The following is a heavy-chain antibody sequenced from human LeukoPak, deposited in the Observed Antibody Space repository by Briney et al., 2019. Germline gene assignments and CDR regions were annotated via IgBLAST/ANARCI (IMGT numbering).Heavy chain of an antibody. V-gene: IGHV1-46*01. D-gene: IGHD2-15*01. CDR1: GYTFTSYY. CDR3: AREHCSGDRCQTSNDY. CDR2: INPNGGST. J-gene: IGHJ4*02. Sequence: GASVTVACKASGYTFTSYYMHWVGQAPGQGLEWMGIINPNGGSTSYEQNFQSRVTMTRDTSTSTVYMELSSLRSEDTAVYYCAREHCSGDRCQTSNDYWGQGTLVTVSS.